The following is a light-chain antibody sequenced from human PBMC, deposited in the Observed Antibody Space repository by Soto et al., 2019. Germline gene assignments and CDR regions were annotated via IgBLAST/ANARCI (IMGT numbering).Light chain of an antibody. CDR2: DVS. J-gene: IGLJ3*02. CDR3: CSYAGVYTWV. Sequence: QSALTQPHSVSGSPGQSVTISCTGTSSDVGGYDYVSWYQQHPGEAPKFLIYDVSKRPSGVPDRFSGSKSGNTAALTISGLQAEDEADYYCCSYAGVYTWVFGGGTKLTVL. V-gene: IGLV2-11*01. CDR1: SSDVGGYDY.